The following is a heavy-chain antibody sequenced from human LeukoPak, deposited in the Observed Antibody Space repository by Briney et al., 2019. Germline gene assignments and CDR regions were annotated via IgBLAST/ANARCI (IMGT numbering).Heavy chain of an antibody. J-gene: IGHJ4*02. CDR2: ISAYNGNT. CDR1: GYTFTSYG. V-gene: IGHV1-18*01. Sequence: ASVKVSCKASGYTFTSYGISWVRQAPGQGLEWMGWISAYNGNTNYAQKLQGRVTMTTDTSTSTAYMELRSPRSDDTAVYYCARDPSTPGYFDYWGQGTLVTVSS. D-gene: IGHD2-15*01. CDR3: ARDPSTPGYFDY.